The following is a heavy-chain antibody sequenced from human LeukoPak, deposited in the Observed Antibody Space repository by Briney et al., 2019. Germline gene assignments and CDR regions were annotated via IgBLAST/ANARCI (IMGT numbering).Heavy chain of an antibody. Sequence: PSETLSLTCTVSGYSISSGYYWGWIRQPPGKGLEWIGYIYYSGSTNYNPSLKSRVTISVDTSKNQFSLKLSSVTAADTAVYYCASLDYWGQGTLVTVSS. CDR1: GYSISSGYY. CDR2: IYYSGST. J-gene: IGHJ4*02. V-gene: IGHV4-38-2*02. CDR3: ASLDY.